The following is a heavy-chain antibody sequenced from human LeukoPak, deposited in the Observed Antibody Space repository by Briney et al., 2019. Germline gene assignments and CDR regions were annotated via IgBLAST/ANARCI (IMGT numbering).Heavy chain of an antibody. Sequence: ASVKVSCKASGYTFTGYYMHWVRQAPGQGLEWMGWINPNSGGTNYAQKFQGRVTMTRGTSISTAYMELSRLRSDDTAVYYCARVNFHGKHNYYFDYWGQGTLVTVSS. D-gene: IGHD1-1*01. CDR2: INPNSGGT. CDR3: ARVNFHGKHNYYFDY. J-gene: IGHJ4*02. V-gene: IGHV1-2*02. CDR1: GYTFTGYY.